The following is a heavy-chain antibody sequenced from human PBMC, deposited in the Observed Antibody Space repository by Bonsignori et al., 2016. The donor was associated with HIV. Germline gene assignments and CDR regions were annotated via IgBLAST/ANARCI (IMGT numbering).Heavy chain of an antibody. CDR3: ARDIVVVPAAIKASDY. J-gene: IGHJ4*02. CDR2: ISAYNGNT. V-gene: IGHV1-18*01. Sequence: WVRQAPGQGLEWMGEISAYNGNTKYAQKFQGRVTMTTDTSTNTAYMELRSLRSDDTAFYYCARDIVVVPAAIKASDYWGQGTLVTVSS. D-gene: IGHD2-2*02.